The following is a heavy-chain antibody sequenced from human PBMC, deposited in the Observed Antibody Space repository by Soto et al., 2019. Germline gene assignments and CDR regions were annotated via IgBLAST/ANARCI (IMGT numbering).Heavy chain of an antibody. CDR3: ARCTDPTGCVRLDY. Sequence: GESLKISCKISGYYFTDYWIGWVRQMPGKGLEWMGIIYPSDSDTRYRPSFQGQVTISADKAISTAYLQWSSLKASDTAMYYCARCTDPTGCVRLDYWGQGTLVTVSS. V-gene: IGHV5-51*01. CDR2: IYPSDSDT. CDR1: GYYFTDYW. D-gene: IGHD2-8*02. J-gene: IGHJ4*02.